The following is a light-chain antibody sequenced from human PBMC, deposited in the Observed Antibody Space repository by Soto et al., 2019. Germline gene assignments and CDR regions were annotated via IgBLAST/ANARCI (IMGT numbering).Light chain of an antibody. V-gene: IGKV1-39*01. J-gene: IGKJ1*01. Sequence: IQMTQSPSSLSASVGDSVTITCRTSQHVDRYLSWYQQIPGRAPKLLIYSASSLVSGVPPRFRGGASGTEFPRPISSLQREDFATYFCQQSSNIPWTFGQGTEVEMK. CDR2: SAS. CDR1: QHVDRY. CDR3: QQSSNIPWT.